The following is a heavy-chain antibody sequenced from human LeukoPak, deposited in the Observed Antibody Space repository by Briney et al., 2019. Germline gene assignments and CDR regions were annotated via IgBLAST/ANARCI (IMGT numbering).Heavy chain of an antibody. V-gene: IGHV3-33*08. CDR1: GVTFSSYA. D-gene: IGHD5-12*01. CDR2: IWYDGSNK. J-gene: IGHJ4*02. CDR3: ARDDGGYD. Sequence: GGSLRLSCAASGVTFSSYAMSWVRQAPGKGLEWVAVIWYDGSNKYYADSVKGRFTISRDNSKNTLYLQMNSLRAEDTAVYYCARDDGGYDWGQGTLVTVSS.